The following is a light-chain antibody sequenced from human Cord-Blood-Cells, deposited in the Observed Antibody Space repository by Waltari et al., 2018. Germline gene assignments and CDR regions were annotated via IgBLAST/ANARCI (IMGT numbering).Light chain of an antibody. J-gene: IGKJ2*01. CDR2: AAS. CDR3: QQSYSTPYT. V-gene: IGKV1-39*01. CDR1: QSISSY. Sequence: DFKMTQSPSSLSAPVGDRVTITCRASQSISSYLNWYQQKPGKAPKLLIYAASSLQSGVPSRFSGSGSGTDFTLTISSLQPEDFATYYCQQSYSTPYTFGQGTKLEIK.